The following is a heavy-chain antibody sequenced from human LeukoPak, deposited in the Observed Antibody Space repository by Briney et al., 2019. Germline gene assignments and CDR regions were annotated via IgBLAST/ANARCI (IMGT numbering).Heavy chain of an antibody. D-gene: IGHD4-17*01. CDR1: GFTFSSYA. CDR2: ISSNGGST. Sequence: PGGSLRLSCAASGFTFSSYAMHWVRQAPGKGLEYVSAISSNGGSTYYANSVKGRFTISRDNSKNTLYLQMGSLRAEDTAVYYCAKGPSGDYYYYYYMDVWGKGTTVTVSS. CDR3: AKGPSGDYYYYYYMDV. V-gene: IGHV3-64*01. J-gene: IGHJ6*03.